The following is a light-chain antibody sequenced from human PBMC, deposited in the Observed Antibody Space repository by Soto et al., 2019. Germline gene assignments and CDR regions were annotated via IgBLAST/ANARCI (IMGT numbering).Light chain of an antibody. CDR2: AAS. CDR1: PDINTD. Sequence: AIHMTQSPSSISASTGDRITITCRASPDINTDFAWYQQKPGKAPNVLIFAASTMQSGVPSRFSGSGSGTDFTLTISCLQSEDFASYYCQQYYNYPLTFGGGTKVEIK. J-gene: IGKJ4*01. CDR3: QQYYNYPLT. V-gene: IGKV1-8*01.